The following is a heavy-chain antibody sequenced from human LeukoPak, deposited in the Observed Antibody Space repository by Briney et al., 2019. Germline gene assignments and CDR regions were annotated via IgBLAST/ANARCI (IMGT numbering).Heavy chain of an antibody. CDR3: AREDLNNYPERWYYYYGMDV. Sequence: GASVKVSCKASGYTFTSYGISWVRQAPGQGLEWMGWISAYNGNTNYAQKLQGRVTMTTDTSTSTAYMELRSLRSDDTAMYYCAREDLNNYPERWYYYYGMDVWGQGTTVTVSS. J-gene: IGHJ6*02. D-gene: IGHD4-23*01. CDR1: GYTFTSYG. V-gene: IGHV1-18*01. CDR2: ISAYNGNT.